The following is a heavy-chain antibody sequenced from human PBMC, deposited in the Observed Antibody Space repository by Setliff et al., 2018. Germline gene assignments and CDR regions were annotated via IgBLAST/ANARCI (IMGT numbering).Heavy chain of an antibody. J-gene: IGHJ5*02. Sequence: ASETLSLTCSVSAYSISSGYYWGWVRQPPGKGLEWIGEIYHSGSTNYNPSLKSRVTISVDTSKNQFSLKLSSVTAADTAVYYCARSKSSSGWLNWFDPWGQGTLVTVSS. V-gene: IGHV4-38-2*01. CDR1: AYSISSGYY. CDR3: ARSKSSSGWLNWFDP. D-gene: IGHD6-19*01. CDR2: IYHSGST.